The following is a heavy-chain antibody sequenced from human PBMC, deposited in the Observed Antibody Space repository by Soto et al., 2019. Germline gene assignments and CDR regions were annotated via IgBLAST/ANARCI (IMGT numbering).Heavy chain of an antibody. CDR2: IISIFGSA. D-gene: IGHD2-21*02. Sequence: QVQLVQSGPEVRKPGSSVKVSCKASGDTFNRHTFSWVRQAPGQGLEWMGGIISIFGSANHAQKVQGRITITADESTSTAYIELSSLRKDDTAIFYCARGEGSDNSDFYFAYWGQGTLLIVSS. CDR3: ARGEGSDNSDFYFAY. J-gene: IGHJ4*02. CDR1: GDTFNRHT. V-gene: IGHV1-69*01.